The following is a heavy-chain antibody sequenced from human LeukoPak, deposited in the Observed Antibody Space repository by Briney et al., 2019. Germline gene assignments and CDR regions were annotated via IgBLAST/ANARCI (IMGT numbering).Heavy chain of an antibody. CDR3: ARGLSHCSGATCSFT. Sequence: GGALRLSCAASGFIFSNNYMSWVRQAPGKGLEGVSVIYSLGHTYYADSVKGRFTISRDNSKNTLYLQMNGLRAEDTAVYYCARGLSHCSGATCSFTWGQGTLVTVSP. V-gene: IGHV3-53*01. CDR1: GFIFSNNY. J-gene: IGHJ5*02. CDR2: IYSLGHT. D-gene: IGHD2-15*01.